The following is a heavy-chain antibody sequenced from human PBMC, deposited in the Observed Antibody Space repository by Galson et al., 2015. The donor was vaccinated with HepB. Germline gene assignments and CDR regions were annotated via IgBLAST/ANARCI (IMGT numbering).Heavy chain of an antibody. CDR2: ISSNGGST. CDR3: VKGAFGNRPTPYYYGMDV. V-gene: IGHV3-64D*09. J-gene: IGHJ6*02. CDR1: GFTFSSYA. Sequence: SLRLSCAASGFTFSSYAMHWVRQAPGKGLEYVSAISSNGGSTYYADSVKGRFTISRDNSKNTLYLQMSSLRAEDTAVYYCVKGAFGNRPTPYYYGMDVWGQGTTVTVSS. D-gene: IGHD4-23*01.